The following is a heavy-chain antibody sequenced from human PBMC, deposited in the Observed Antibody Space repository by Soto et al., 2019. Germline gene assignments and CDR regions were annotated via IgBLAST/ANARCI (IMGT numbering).Heavy chain of an antibody. CDR2: INPNSGGT. CDR1: GYTFTGYY. V-gene: IGHV1-2*02. D-gene: IGHD3-22*01. CDR3: ARGYYESSDYFVGSPIFDY. Sequence: ASVKVSCKASGYTFTGYYMHWVRQAPGQGLEWMGWINPNSGGTNYAQKFQGRVTMTRDTPMNQFSLKLTSVTAADTAVYYCARGYYESSDYFVGSPIFDYWGQGSLVTVSS. J-gene: IGHJ4*02.